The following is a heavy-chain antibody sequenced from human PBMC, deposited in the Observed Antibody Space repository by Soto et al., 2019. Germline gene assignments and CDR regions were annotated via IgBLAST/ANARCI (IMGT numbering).Heavy chain of an antibody. J-gene: IGHJ6*02. D-gene: IGHD2-2*02. CDR3: KRANGPAAIGHSHHGMDV. CDR1: GFSFRSYW. CDR2: VNSDGSGT. V-gene: IGHV3-74*01. Sequence: GGSLRLSSVASGFSFRSYWMHWVRQAPGKGLVWVSRVNSDGSGTSYADSVEGRLTISIDNAKNTLYVQMKSLRAEDTAVYYCKRANGPAAIGHSHHGMDVWGQGTTVTVSS.